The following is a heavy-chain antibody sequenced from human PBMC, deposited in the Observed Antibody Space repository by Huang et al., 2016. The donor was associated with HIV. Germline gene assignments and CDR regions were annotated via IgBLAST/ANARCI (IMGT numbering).Heavy chain of an antibody. J-gene: IGHJ6*02. V-gene: IGHV1-18*04. Sequence: QVHLVQSGVDVKKPGASVKVSCKASDYTFTKYGVSWVRQAPGQGLEWMGWINTYNGNTNYAQKFQGRVTMTTDKSTNTAYMERGSLRYDDTAVYYCARDRVPAVRYYYGMDVWGQGTTVTVTS. CDR1: DYTFTKYG. CDR2: INTYNGNT. D-gene: IGHD3-16*02. CDR3: ARDRVPAVRYYYGMDV.